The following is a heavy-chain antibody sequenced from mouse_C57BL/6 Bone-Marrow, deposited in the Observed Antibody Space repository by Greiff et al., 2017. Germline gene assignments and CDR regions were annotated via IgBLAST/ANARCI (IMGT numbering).Heavy chain of an antibody. Sequence: VQRVESGAELVKPGASVKMSCKASGYTFTSYWITWVKQRPGQGLEWIGDIYPGSGSTNYNEKFKSKATLTVDTSSSTAYMQLSSLTSEDSAVYYCARQSWFAYWGQGTLVTVSA. CDR2: IYPGSGST. CDR3: ARQSWFAY. J-gene: IGHJ3*01. CDR1: GYTFTSYW. V-gene: IGHV1-55*01.